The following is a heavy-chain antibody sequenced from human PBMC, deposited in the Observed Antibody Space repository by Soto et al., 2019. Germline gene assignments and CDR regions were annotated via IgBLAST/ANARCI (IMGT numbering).Heavy chain of an antibody. D-gene: IGHD6-19*01. CDR1: GDSVSSNSAA. J-gene: IGHJ4*02. Sequence: LSPTLSLTCAISGDSVSSNSAAWNWIRQSPSRGLEWLGRTYYRSKWYNDYAMSVNSRITINPDTSKNQFSLQLNSVTPEDTAMYSCALHESRSNGCIVYWRQGTLETVS. V-gene: IGHV6-1*01. CDR3: ALHESRSNGCIVY. CDR2: TYYRSKWYN.